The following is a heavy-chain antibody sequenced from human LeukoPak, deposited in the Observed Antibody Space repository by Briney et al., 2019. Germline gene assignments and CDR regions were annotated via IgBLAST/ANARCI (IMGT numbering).Heavy chain of an antibody. CDR1: GYSFNTYY. CDR3: ARVYRRYQLLYWFDP. Sequence: ASVKVSCKAFGYSFNTYYMNWVRQAPGQGLEWMGWINPNSGGTNYAQKFQGRVTMTRDTSISTAYMELSRLRSDDTAVYYCARVYRRYQLLYWFDPWGQGTLVTVSS. J-gene: IGHJ5*02. V-gene: IGHV1-2*02. CDR2: INPNSGGT. D-gene: IGHD2-2*01.